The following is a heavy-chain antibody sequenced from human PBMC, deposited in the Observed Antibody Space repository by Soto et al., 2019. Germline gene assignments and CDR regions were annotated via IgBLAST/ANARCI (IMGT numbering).Heavy chain of an antibody. Sequence: PSQTLSLTCVISGDSVSSNSAAWNWIRQSPSRGLEWLGRTYYRSKWYNDYAVSVKSRITINPDTSKNQFSLQLNSVTPEDTAVYYCARETAGRDKYYYYYYGMDVWGQGTTVTVSS. CDR2: TYYRSKWYN. CDR3: ARETAGRDKYYYYYYGMDV. J-gene: IGHJ6*02. V-gene: IGHV6-1*01. CDR1: GDSVSSNSAA. D-gene: IGHD2-21*02.